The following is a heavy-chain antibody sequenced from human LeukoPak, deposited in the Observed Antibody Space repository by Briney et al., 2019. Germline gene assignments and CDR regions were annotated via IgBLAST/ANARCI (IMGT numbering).Heavy chain of an antibody. CDR1: GYSISSGYY. V-gene: IGHV3-21*01. CDR3: ARDLHYYYYMDV. J-gene: IGHJ6*03. Sequence: PSETLSLTCTVSGYSISSGYYWGWIRQPPGKGLEWVSSISSSSSYIYYADSVKGRFTISRDNAKNSLYLQMNSLRAEDTAVYYCARDLHYYYYMDVWGKGTTVTVSS. CDR2: ISSSSSYI.